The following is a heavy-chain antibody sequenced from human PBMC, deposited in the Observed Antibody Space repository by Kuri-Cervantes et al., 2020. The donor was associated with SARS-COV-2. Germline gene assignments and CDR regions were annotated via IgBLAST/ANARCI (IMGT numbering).Heavy chain of an antibody. CDR2: IYYSGST. V-gene: IGHV4-59*12. CDR1: GGSISSYY. J-gene: IGHJ4*02. D-gene: IGHD1-26*01. Sequence: SETLSLTCTVSGGSISSYYWSWIRQPPGKGLEWIGYIYYSGSTNYNPSLKSRATISVDTSKNHFSLKLNSVTAADTAVYYCATRSGTAFDFDYWGRGTLVTVSS. CDR3: ATRSGTAFDFDY.